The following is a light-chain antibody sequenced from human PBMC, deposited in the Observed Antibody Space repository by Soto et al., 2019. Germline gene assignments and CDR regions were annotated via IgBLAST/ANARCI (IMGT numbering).Light chain of an antibody. CDR3: QQYHTAPNT. V-gene: IGKV4-1*01. CDR1: QSVLHSSNNKNY. CDR2: WAS. J-gene: IGKJ2*01. Sequence: DIVMTQSPDSLAVSLGERATINCKSSQSVLHSSNNKNYLAWYQQKPGQPPKLLIYWASTRESGVPDRFSGSGSGKDLTLTISSLQAEDVAVYYCQQYHTAPNTFGQGTKLEIK.